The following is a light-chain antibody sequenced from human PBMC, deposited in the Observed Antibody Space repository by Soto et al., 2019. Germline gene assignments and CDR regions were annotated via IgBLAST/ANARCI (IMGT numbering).Light chain of an antibody. CDR3: SSYTRSGTLGVV. CDR1: SSDVGDYSY. J-gene: IGLJ2*01. CDR2: DVR. Sequence: QSALTQPASVSGSPGQSVTISCTGTSSDVGDYSYVSWYQHHPGKAPKLMIYDVRNRPSGVSNRFSGSKSGNTASLTISGLQADDEADYYCSSYTRSGTLGVVFGGGTKLTVL. V-gene: IGLV2-14*03.